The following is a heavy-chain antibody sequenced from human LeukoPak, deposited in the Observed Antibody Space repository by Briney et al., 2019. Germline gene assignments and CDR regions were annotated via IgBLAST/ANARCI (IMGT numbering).Heavy chain of an antibody. J-gene: IGHJ4*02. D-gene: IGHD1-14*01. Sequence: NTGGSLRLSCAASGFTFSNAWMSWVRHAPGKGLEWFGRIKSKTDGGTTDYAAPVKGRFTISRDDSKNTLYLQMNSLKNEDTAVYYCVGTADWGQGTLVTVSS. CDR2: IKSKTDGGTT. CDR1: GFTFSNAW. CDR3: VGTAD. V-gene: IGHV3-15*01.